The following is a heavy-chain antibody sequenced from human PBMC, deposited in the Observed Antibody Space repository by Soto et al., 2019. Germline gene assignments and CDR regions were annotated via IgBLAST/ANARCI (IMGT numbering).Heavy chain of an antibody. V-gene: IGHV3-11*01. CDR3: ARVRDSSGYSLHFDC. D-gene: IGHD3-22*01. Sequence: GGSLRLSCAASGFTFSDYYMSWIRQAPGKGLEWVSYISSSGSTIYYADSVKGRFTISRDNAKNSLYLQMNSLRAEDTAVYYCARVRDSSGYSLHFDCWGQGTLVTVSS. CDR2: ISSSGSTI. J-gene: IGHJ4*02. CDR1: GFTFSDYY.